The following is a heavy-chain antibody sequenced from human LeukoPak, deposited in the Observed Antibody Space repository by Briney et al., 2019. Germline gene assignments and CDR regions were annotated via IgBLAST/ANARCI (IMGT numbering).Heavy chain of an antibody. CDR2: SSASSSDV. Sequence: GGSLRLSCAASGLSLSSSAMNWVRQPAAGGLEWLSYSSASSSDVYYADSVKGRFTISRDNAKSSLYLQMNSLTAEDTAIYFCARGRDHAFDIWGQGTRVTVSS. CDR1: GLSLSSSA. CDR3: ARGRDHAFDI. J-gene: IGHJ3*02. V-gene: IGHV3-48*01.